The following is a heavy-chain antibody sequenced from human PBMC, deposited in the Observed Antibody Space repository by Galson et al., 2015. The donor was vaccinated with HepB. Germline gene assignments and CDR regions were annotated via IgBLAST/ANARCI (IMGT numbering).Heavy chain of an antibody. Sequence: SLRLSCAASGFIFSGSDMHWVRQASGKGLEWVGRIRSKPNSYATAYAASVKGRFTISRDDSKNTAYLQMNSLKTEDTAVYYCTKGEGSSVWGKGTTVTVSS. J-gene: IGHJ6*04. CDR1: GFIFSGSD. CDR3: TKGEGSSV. V-gene: IGHV3-73*01. CDR2: IRSKPNSYAT.